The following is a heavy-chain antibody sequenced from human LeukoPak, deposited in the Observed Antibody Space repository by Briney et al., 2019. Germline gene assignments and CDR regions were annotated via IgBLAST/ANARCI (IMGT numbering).Heavy chain of an antibody. D-gene: IGHD2-15*01. CDR1: GYTFTGYY. J-gene: IGHJ4*02. CDR3: ARTTRYCSGGSCYSADY. V-gene: IGHV1-2*02. CDR2: INPNSGGT. Sequence: ASVKVSCKASGYTFTGYYMHWVRQAPGQGLEWMGWINPNSGGTNYAQKFQGRVTMTRDTSISTAYMELRSLRSDDTAVYYCARTTRYCSGGSCYSADYWGQGTLVTVSS.